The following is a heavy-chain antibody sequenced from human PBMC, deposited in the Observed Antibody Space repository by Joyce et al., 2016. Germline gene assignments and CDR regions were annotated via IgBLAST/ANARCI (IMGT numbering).Heavy chain of an antibody. Sequence: EVQLVEAGGALVQPGGSLRLSCAASGFTFSAYEIHWVRQTTGKGLEWFSAFGTAGDPYYAGSVKGRFTISRENAKSSLFLQMNSLRAEDTAVYYCARERGGGMSAFDIWGQGTMVTVSS. CDR2: FGTAGDP. CDR3: ARERGGGMSAFDI. D-gene: IGHD3-16*01. V-gene: IGHV3-13*05. CDR1: GFTFSAYE. J-gene: IGHJ3*02.